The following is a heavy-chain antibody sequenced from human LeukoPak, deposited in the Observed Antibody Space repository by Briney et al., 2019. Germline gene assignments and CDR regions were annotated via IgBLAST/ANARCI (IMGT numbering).Heavy chain of an antibody. Sequence: GGSLRLSCAASGFTFSTYGIHWVRQAPGKGLEWVAFIRYDGTNKWYADSVKGRFTISRDNSKNTLYLQMNSLRVEDTAVYHCAKDRDYGDYPSAYYYYRDVWGNGTTVTVSS. D-gene: IGHD4-17*01. CDR3: AKDRDYGDYPSAYYYYRDV. CDR2: IRYDGTNK. J-gene: IGHJ6*03. CDR1: GFTFSTYG. V-gene: IGHV3-30*02.